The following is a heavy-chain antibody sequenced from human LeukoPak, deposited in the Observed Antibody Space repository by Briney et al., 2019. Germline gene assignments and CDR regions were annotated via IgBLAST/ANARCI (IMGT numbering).Heavy chain of an antibody. CDR3: ATRATYCGGDCYSFYYYYGMDV. CDR2: MNPNSGNT. CDR1: GYTFTSYD. D-gene: IGHD2-21*02. J-gene: IGHJ6*02. V-gene: IGHV1-8*01. Sequence: ASVKVSCKASGYTFTSYDINWVRQATGQGLEWMGWMNPNSGNTGYAQKFQGRVTMTRNTSIGTAYMELSSLRSEDTAVYYCATRATYCGGDCYSFYYYYGMDVWGQGTTVTVSS.